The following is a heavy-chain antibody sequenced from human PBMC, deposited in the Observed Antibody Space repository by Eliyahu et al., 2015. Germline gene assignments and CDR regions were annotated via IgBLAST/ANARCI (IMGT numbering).Heavy chain of an antibody. CDR2: IWYDESNK. J-gene: IGHJ4*02. CDR1: GFPFSNNG. D-gene: IGHD3-10*01. V-gene: IGHV3-33*03. CDR3: AKDGHGSGSYYNF. Sequence: QVQLVESGGGVVQPGTSRRLXCVXSGFPFSNNGMXWVRQAPGKGLEWVATIWYDESNKNYVDSVRGRFTISRDNSMNTLYLQMNSLRAEDTALYYCAKDGHGSGSYYNFWGQGTLVTVSS.